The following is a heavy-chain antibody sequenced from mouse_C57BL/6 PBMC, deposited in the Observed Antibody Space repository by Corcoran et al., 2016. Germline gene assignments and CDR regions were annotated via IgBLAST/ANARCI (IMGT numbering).Heavy chain of an antibody. D-gene: IGHD1-1*01. V-gene: IGHV1-18*01. CDR3: ARRGSSYPLAY. J-gene: IGHJ3*01. Sequence: EVQLQQSGPVLVKPGASVKIPCKASGYTFTDYNMDWVKQSHGKSLEWIGDINPNNGGTIYNQKFKGKATLTVYKSSSTAYMELRSLTSEDTAVYYCARRGSSYPLAYWGQGTLVTVSA. CDR2: INPNNGGT. CDR1: GYTFTDYN.